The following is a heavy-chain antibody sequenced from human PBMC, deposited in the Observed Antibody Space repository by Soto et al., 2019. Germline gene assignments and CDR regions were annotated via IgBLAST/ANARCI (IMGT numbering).Heavy chain of an antibody. Sequence: GGSLRLSCAASGFTLSSYAMHWVRQAPGKGLEWVAVISYDGSNKYYADSVKGRFTISRDNSKNTLYLQMNSLRAEDTAVYYCAREETYPIVVVTAIPYYGMDVWGQGTTVTVSS. D-gene: IGHD2-21*02. CDR1: GFTLSSYA. J-gene: IGHJ6*02. CDR3: AREETYPIVVVTAIPYYGMDV. V-gene: IGHV3-30-3*01. CDR2: ISYDGSNK.